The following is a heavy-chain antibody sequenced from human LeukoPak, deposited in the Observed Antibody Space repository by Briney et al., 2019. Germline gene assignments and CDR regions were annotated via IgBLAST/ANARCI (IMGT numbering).Heavy chain of an antibody. CDR2: IGTAGDT. V-gene: IGHV3-13*01. Sequence: GGSLRLSCAASGFTFSSYDMHWVRQTTGRGLEWVSGIGTAGDTYSPGSVKGRFTISRDNSKNTVYLQMNSLRAEDTAVYYCAKERSDINDYYNFDYWGQGTLVTVSS. D-gene: IGHD3-22*01. CDR1: GFTFSSYD. CDR3: AKERSDINDYYNFDY. J-gene: IGHJ4*02.